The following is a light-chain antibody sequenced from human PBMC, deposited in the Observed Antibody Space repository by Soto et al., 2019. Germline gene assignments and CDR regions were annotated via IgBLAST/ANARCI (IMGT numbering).Light chain of an antibody. V-gene: IGLV2-14*01. Sequence: QSVLTQPASVSGSPGHSITISCTGTSSDVGGYNYVSWYQQHPGKAPKLMIYDVSNRPSGVSNRFSGSKSGNTASLTISGLQANDEADYYCSSYTSSSALVVFGGGTKLTVL. CDR2: DVS. CDR3: SSYTSSSALVV. CDR1: SSDVGGYNY. J-gene: IGLJ2*01.